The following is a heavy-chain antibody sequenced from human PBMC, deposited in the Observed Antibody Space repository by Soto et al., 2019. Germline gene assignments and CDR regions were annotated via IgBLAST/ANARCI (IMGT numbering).Heavy chain of an antibody. D-gene: IGHD1-1*01. CDR1: GFSSSDYW. CDR3: ARILKIGTTRGSYFDY. J-gene: IGHJ4*02. Sequence: HPGGSLRLSCAASGFSSSDYWMSWVRQTPGKGLEWVGNIHLDGSEKYYAGFVKGRSTFSRDNVKNSLYLQMNSLRAEDTGVYYSARILKIGTTRGSYFDYRGQGTLVTVSS. CDR2: IHLDGSEK. V-gene: IGHV3-7*02.